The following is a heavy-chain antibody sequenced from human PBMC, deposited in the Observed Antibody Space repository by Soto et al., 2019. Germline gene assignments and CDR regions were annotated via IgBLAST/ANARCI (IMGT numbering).Heavy chain of an antibody. CDR3: AKDMGSTPGNYFYQIDV. D-gene: IGHD6-13*01. CDR1: GFTFDDYG. Sequence: EVQLVESGGGLEQPGRSLRLSCAASGFTFDDYGMHWVRQAPGKGLEWVSYVSRNSGYIAYADSVKGRFTISRDNAKNSLYLQMNSLRTEDTALYYCAKDMGSTPGNYFYQIDVWGKGTTVTVSS. V-gene: IGHV3-9*01. J-gene: IGHJ6*03. CDR2: VSRNSGYI.